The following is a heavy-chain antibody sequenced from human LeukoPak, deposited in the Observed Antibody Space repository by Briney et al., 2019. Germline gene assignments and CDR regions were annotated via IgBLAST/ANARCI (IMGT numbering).Heavy chain of an antibody. CDR3: ARVNYGSATKEDY. J-gene: IGHJ4*02. CDR2: IYHSGSA. D-gene: IGHD3-10*01. CDR1: GGSISSGGYP. Sequence: SQTLSLTCAVSGGSISSGGYPWSWIRQPPGKGLEWIGYIYHSGSAYYNPSLKSRVTISVDTSENQFSLKLSSVTAADTAVYYCARVNYGSATKEDYWGQGTLVTVSS. V-gene: IGHV4-30-2*05.